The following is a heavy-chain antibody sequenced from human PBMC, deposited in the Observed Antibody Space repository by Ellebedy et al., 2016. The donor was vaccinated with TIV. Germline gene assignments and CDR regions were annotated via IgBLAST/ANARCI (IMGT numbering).Heavy chain of an antibody. CDR2: ITSSSSAI. V-gene: IGHV3-48*02. D-gene: IGHD3-22*01. CDR3: AKVCYDDHSALFDY. J-gene: IGHJ4*02. Sequence: PGGSLRLSCAASGFTFSTYSMSRVRQAPGKGLEWLSHITSSSSAIHYADSVRGRFTISRDNANNSLYLQMNSLRDEDTAVYYCAKVCYDDHSALFDYWGQGTLVTVSS. CDR1: GFTFSTYS.